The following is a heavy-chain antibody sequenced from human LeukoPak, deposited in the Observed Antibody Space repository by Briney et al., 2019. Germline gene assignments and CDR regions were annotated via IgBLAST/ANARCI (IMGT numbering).Heavy chain of an antibody. CDR3: ARPYYDSSGYLGRGRVIDAFDI. CDR1: GFTFSSYS. CDR2: ISSSSSYI. Sequence: RSGGSLRLSCAASGFTFSSYSMNWVRQAPGKGLEWVSTISSSSSYIHYADSVKGRFTISRDNAKNSLYLQMNSLRAEDTAVYYCARPYYDSSGYLGRGRVIDAFDIWGQGTMVTVSS. J-gene: IGHJ3*02. D-gene: IGHD3-22*01. V-gene: IGHV3-21*01.